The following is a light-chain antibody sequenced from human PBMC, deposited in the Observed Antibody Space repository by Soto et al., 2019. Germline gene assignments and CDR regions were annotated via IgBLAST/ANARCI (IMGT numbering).Light chain of an antibody. CDR3: QQYNNWPLT. Sequence: EIVMTQSPATLSVSPGERATLSCRASQSVFSNLAGYQQKPGQAPRLLIYGASTRATGIPARFSGSGSGTEFTLTISSLQSEDFAVYYCQQYNNWPLTFGQGTKVEIK. CDR1: QSVFSN. J-gene: IGKJ1*01. CDR2: GAS. V-gene: IGKV3-15*01.